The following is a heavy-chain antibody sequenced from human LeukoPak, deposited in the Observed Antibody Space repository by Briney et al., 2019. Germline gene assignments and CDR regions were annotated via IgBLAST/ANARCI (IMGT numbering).Heavy chain of an antibody. J-gene: IGHJ4*02. CDR1: GFTFSSYA. CDR2: ISGSGGST. D-gene: IGHD3-3*01. Sequence: GGSLRLSCAASGFTFSSYAMSWVRQAPGKGLEWVSAISGSGGSTYYADSVKGRFTISRDNSKNTLYLQMNSLRAEDTAVYYCARGFKRITIFGVVITGHYFDYWGQGTLVTVSS. CDR3: ARGFKRITIFGVVITGHYFDY. V-gene: IGHV3-23*01.